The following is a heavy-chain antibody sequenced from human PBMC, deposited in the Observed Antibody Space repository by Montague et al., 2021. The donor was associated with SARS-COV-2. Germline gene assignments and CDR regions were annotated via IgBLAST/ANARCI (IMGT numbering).Heavy chain of an antibody. CDR1: GGSFSGYY. CDR3: ARGRTVTTFYYYYYGMDV. Sequence: SETLSLTCAVYGGSFSGYYWSWIRQPPGKGLEWIGEINHRGGTNYNPSLKSRVTISVDTSKNQFSLKLSSVTAADTAVYYCARGRTVTTFYYYYYGMDVWGQGTTVTVSS. V-gene: IGHV4-34*01. D-gene: IGHD4-17*01. CDR2: INHRGGT. J-gene: IGHJ6*02.